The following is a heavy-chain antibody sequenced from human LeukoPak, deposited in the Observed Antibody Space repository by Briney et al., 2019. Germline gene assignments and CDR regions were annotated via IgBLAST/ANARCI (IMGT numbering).Heavy chain of an antibody. V-gene: IGHV1-8*01. Sequence: ASVKVSCKASGYTFTSYDINWVRQATGQGLEWMGWMNPNSGNTGYAQKFQGRVTMTRNTSISTAYMELSSLRSEDTAVYYCARERGYYYDSSGYFYYFDYWGQGTLVTVSS. D-gene: IGHD3-22*01. CDR2: MNPNSGNT. J-gene: IGHJ4*02. CDR3: ARERGYYYDSSGYFYYFDY. CDR1: GYTFTSYD.